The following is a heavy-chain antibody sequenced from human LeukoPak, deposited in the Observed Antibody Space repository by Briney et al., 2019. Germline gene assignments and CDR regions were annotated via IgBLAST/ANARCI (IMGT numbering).Heavy chain of an antibody. CDR1: GGTFSSYA. CDR2: IIPIFGTA. CDR3: ARATPYYDILTGYNGYYYMDV. J-gene: IGHJ6*03. V-gene: IGHV1-69*05. D-gene: IGHD3-9*01. Sequence: GASAKVSCKASGGTFSSYAISWVRQAPGQGLEWMGRIIPIFGTANYAQKFQGRVTITTDESTSTAYMELSSLRSEDTAVYYCARATPYYDILTGYNGYYYMDVWGKGTTVTVSS.